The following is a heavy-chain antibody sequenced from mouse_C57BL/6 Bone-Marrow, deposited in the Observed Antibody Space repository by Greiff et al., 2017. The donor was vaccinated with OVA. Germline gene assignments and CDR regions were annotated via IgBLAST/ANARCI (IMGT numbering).Heavy chain of an antibody. J-gene: IGHJ4*01. D-gene: IGHD1-1*01. CDR1: GFNIKDYY. V-gene: IGHV14-1*01. CDR2: IDPEDGDT. CDR3: TPYYYGSSPLYYAMDY. Sequence: EVQLQQSGAELVRPGASVKLSCPASGFNIKDYYMHWVKQRPEQGLEWIGRIDPEDGDTEYAPKFQGKATMTADTSSNTAYLQLSSLTSEDTAVYYCTPYYYGSSPLYYAMDYWGQGTSVTVSS.